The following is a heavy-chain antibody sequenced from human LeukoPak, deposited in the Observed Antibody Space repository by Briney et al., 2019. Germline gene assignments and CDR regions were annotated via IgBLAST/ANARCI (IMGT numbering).Heavy chain of an antibody. D-gene: IGHD5-18*01. CDR1: GFAFSNYA. CDR3: ARDRDTAMGL. Sequence: GGSLRLSCAASGFAFSNYAMHWVRQAPGKGLEWVAIISYDGNDKYYTDSVKGRFTISRDKSKNTLYLQMNSLRAEDTAVYYCARDRDTAMGLWGQGTLVTVSS. CDR2: ISYDGNDK. J-gene: IGHJ4*02. V-gene: IGHV3-30-3*01.